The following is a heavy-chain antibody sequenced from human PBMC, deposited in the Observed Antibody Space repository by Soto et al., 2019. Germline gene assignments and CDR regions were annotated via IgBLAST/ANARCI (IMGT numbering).Heavy chain of an antibody. Sequence: QVQLVQSGGEVKKPGASVKVSCKASGYTFTTYGITWVRQGPGQGLEWMGWISAYNGNTNYAQKVQGRVTMTTDTSTRTAYMELRSLRSDDTAVYYCARAVDYYDSSGYYPHEYFQHWGQGTLVTVSS. CDR2: ISAYNGNT. D-gene: IGHD3-22*01. V-gene: IGHV1-18*01. J-gene: IGHJ1*01. CDR3: ARAVDYYDSSGYYPHEYFQH. CDR1: GYTFTTYG.